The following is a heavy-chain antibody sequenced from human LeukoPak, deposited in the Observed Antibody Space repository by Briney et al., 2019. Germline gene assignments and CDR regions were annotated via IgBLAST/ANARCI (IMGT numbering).Heavy chain of an antibody. V-gene: IGHV3-15*01. CDR2: IKSKTNGGTT. CDR3: TTTLWFGELPYIN. CDR1: GFTISNAW. Sequence: AGSLRLSCAASGFTISNAWMSWVRQAPGKGLEWDGRIKSKTNGGTTDYAAPVKGRFTISRDDSKNTLYLQMNSLKTEDTAVYYCTTTLWFGELPYINWGQGTLVTVSS. D-gene: IGHD3-10*01. J-gene: IGHJ4*02.